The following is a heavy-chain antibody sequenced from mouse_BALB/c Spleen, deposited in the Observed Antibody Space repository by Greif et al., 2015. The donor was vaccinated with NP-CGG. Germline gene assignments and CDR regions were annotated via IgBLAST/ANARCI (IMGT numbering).Heavy chain of an antibody. J-gene: IGHJ4*01. D-gene: IGHD2-1*01. Sequence: EVQLVESGGGLVQPGGSRKLSCAASGFTFSSFGMHWVRQAPEKGLEWVAYISSGSSTIYYADTVKGRFTISRDNPKNTLFPQMTSLRSEDTAMYYCARYGNYAMDYWGQGTSVTVSS. CDR1: GFTFSSFG. CDR2: ISSGSSTI. CDR3: ARYGNYAMDY. V-gene: IGHV5-17*02.